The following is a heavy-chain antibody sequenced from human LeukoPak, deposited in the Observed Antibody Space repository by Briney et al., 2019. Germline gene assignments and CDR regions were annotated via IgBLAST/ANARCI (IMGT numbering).Heavy chain of an antibody. V-gene: IGHV3-21*01. CDR1: GFTFSSYS. CDR3: AGLLGDTASYDY. J-gene: IGHJ4*02. CDR2: ISSSSSYI. Sequence: PGGSLRLSCAASGFTFSSYSMNWVRQAPGKGLEWVSSISSSSSYIYYADSVKGRFTISRDNAKNSLYLQMNSLRAEDTAVYYCAGLLGDTASYDYWGQGTLVTVSS. D-gene: IGHD5-18*01.